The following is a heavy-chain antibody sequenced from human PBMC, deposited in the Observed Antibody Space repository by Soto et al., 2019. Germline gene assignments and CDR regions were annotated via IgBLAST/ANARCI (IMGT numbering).Heavy chain of an antibody. CDR1: GGSVSGYY. V-gene: IGHV4-34*01. CDR2: INHSGST. D-gene: IGHD5-12*01. CDR3: AREKGYISGPKNFDY. J-gene: IGHJ4*02. Sequence: SETLSLTCAVYGGSVSGYYWSWIRQPRGKGLEWIGEINHSGSTNYNPSLKNRVTMSVDTSRHQFSLKLRSVTAADTAVYYCAREKGYISGPKNFDYWGQGTLVTVSS.